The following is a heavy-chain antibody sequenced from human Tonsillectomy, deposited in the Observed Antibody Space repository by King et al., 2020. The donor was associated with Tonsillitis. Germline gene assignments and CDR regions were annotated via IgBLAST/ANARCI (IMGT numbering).Heavy chain of an antibody. CDR3: ARDEEGSERAYYGMDV. CDR1: GYTFTSYY. Sequence: QLVQSGAGVKKPGASVKVSCKASGYTFTSYYMHWVRQAPGQGLEWMGVINPSSGGTIYAQKFQGRVTMTRDRSTSTVYMELSSLRFEDTAVYYCARDEEGSERAYYGMDVWGQGTTVAVSS. J-gene: IGHJ6*02. D-gene: IGHD3-10*01. CDR2: INPSSGGT. V-gene: IGHV1-46*03.